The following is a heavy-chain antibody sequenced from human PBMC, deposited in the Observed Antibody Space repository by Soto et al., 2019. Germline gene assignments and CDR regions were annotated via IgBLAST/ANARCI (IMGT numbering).Heavy chain of an antibody. CDR2: IKQDGSEK. D-gene: IGHD3-16*02. CDR1: GFTFSSYW. Sequence: GGSLRLSCAASGFTFSSYWMSWVSQAPGKGLEWVANIKQDGSEKYYVDSVKGRFTISRDNAKNSLYLQMNSLRAEDTAVYSCARGADYIWGSYRPEGHDGFDIWGQGTMVTVSS. CDR3: ARGADYIWGSYRPEGHDGFDI. J-gene: IGHJ3*02. V-gene: IGHV3-7*01.